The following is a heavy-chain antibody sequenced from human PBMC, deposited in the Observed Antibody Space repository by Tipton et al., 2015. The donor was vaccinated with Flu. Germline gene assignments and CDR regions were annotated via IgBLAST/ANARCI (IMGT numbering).Heavy chain of an antibody. CDR2: IYYSGST. CDR3: ARGGYYDILTGYYMNGMDV. D-gene: IGHD3-9*01. Sequence: TLSLTCTVSGGSISSYYWSWIRQPSGKGLEWIGYIYYSGSTNYNPSLKSRVTISVDTSKNQFSLKLSSVTAADTAVYYCARGGYYDILTGYYMNGMDVWGQGTTVTVSS. V-gene: IGHV4-59*01. J-gene: IGHJ6*02. CDR1: GGSISSYY.